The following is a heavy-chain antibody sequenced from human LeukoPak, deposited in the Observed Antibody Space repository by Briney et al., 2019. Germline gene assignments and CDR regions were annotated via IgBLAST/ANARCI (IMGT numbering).Heavy chain of an antibody. V-gene: IGHV1-2*02. Sequence: ASVKVSCKASGYTFTGYYLHWVRQAPGQGPEWMGWINPNSGGSNSAQKFQGRVTMTRDTSINTAYMELSRLTSDDTAVYYCARDEYYYGSGSYFWRWFDPWGQGTLVTVSS. J-gene: IGHJ5*02. CDR1: GYTFTGYY. D-gene: IGHD3-10*01. CDR3: ARDEYYYGSGSYFWRWFDP. CDR2: INPNSGGS.